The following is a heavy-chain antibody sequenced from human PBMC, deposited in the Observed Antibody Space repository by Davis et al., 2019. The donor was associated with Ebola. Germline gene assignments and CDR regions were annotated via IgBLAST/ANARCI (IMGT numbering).Heavy chain of an antibody. Sequence: LRLSCAASGFTVSSNYMSWVRQPPGKGLEWIGYIYYSGSTYYNPSLKSRVTISVGTSKNQFSLKLSSVTAADTAVYYCARDSHDYVWGSYRYYYYYMDVWGKGTTVTVSS. CDR1: GFTVSSNY. J-gene: IGHJ6*03. CDR3: ARDSHDYVWGSYRYYYYYMDV. D-gene: IGHD3-16*02. V-gene: IGHV4-30-4*08. CDR2: IYYSGST.